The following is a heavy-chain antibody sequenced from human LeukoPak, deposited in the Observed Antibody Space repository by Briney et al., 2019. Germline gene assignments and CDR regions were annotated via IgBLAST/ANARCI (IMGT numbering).Heavy chain of an antibody. Sequence: SETLSLTYTVSGGSISTSSFYWGWIRQPPGKGLEWIGSIYYSGSTSYNPSLKSRVTISVDTSKNQFSLKLSSVTAADTAVYYCARDLNWFDPWGQGTLVTVSS. J-gene: IGHJ5*02. V-gene: IGHV4-39*07. CDR2: IYYSGST. CDR3: ARDLNWFDP. CDR1: GGSISTSSFY.